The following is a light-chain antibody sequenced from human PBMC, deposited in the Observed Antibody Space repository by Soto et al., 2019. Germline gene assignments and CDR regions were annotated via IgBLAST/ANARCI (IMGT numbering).Light chain of an antibody. CDR2: DAS. J-gene: IGKJ4*01. V-gene: IGKV1-5*01. CDR1: QSIDTW. CDR3: QQYNTYRTLS. Sequence: DIQLTQSHSTLSAAVGDRVTITCRASQSIDTWLAWSQQKPGKAPKLLNFDASNLQSVVPSRFSGSGSGTDFTLTISSLQPYDFATFYCQQYNTYRTLSFGGGTRVEI.